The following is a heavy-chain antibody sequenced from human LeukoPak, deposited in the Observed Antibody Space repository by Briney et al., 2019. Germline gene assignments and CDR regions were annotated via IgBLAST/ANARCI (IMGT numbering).Heavy chain of an antibody. Sequence: GGSLKLSCAASGFTFSGSAMHWVRQASGKGPEWVGRIRSKANSYATAYAASVKGRFTISRDDSKNTAYLQMNSLKTEDTAVYYCTRHFGSGGPGRFDPWGQGTLVTVSS. CDR3: TRHFGSGGPGRFDP. V-gene: IGHV3-73*01. D-gene: IGHD6-19*01. J-gene: IGHJ5*02. CDR1: GFTFSGSA. CDR2: IRSKANSYAT.